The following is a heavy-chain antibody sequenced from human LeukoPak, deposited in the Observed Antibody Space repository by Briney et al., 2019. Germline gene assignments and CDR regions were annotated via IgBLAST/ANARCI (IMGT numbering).Heavy chain of an antibody. Sequence: PGGSLRLSCTASGFTFSSYTMSWVRQAPGKGLKWVTTITTGGPNTYYADSVKGRFTISRDNSKNTLYLQMNSLRAEDTAVYYCAKEFGFLESFFDYWGQGTLVTVSS. J-gene: IGHJ4*02. D-gene: IGHD3-3*01. CDR1: GFTFSSYT. V-gene: IGHV3-23*01. CDR3: AKEFGFLESFFDY. CDR2: ITTGGPNT.